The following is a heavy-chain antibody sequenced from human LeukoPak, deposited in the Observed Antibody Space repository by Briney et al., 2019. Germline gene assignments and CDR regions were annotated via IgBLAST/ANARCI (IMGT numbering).Heavy chain of an antibody. V-gene: IGHV1-2*02. CDR3: ARDLSGGKLRYFDWLPPDY. Sequence: ASVKVSCKASGYTFTGYYIHWVRQAPGQGLEWMGWINPNSGGTNYAQRFQGRVTMTRDTSISTAYIELSRLTSDDTAVYYCARDLSGGKLRYFDWLPPDYWGQGTLVTVSS. D-gene: IGHD3-9*01. CDR1: GYTFTGYY. J-gene: IGHJ4*02. CDR2: INPNSGGT.